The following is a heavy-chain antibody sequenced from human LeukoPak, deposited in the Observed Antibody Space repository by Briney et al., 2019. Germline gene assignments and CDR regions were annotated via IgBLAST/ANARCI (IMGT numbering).Heavy chain of an antibody. CDR3: ARDKYNIGGNAFDI. D-gene: IGHD1-14*01. Sequence: GASVKVSCKASGYTFTGYYIHWVRQAPGQGLEWMGWINPNSGGTNYAQKFQGRVTMTRDTSISTAYMELSSLRSDDTAMYYCARDKYNIGGNAFDIWGQGTMVTVSS. CDR2: INPNSGGT. J-gene: IGHJ3*02. CDR1: GYTFTGYY. V-gene: IGHV1-2*02.